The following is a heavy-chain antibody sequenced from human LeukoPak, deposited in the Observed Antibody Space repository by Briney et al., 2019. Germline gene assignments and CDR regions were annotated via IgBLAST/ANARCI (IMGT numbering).Heavy chain of an antibody. Sequence: GGSLRLSCSASGFTFDDYAMHWVRQAPGKGLEWVSGISWNSGSIGYADSVEGRFTISRDNAKNSLYLQMNSLRAEDTALYYCAKEYASVDYWGQGTLVTVSS. J-gene: IGHJ4*02. CDR1: GFTFDDYA. V-gene: IGHV3-9*01. CDR2: ISWNSGSI. CDR3: AKEYASVDY. D-gene: IGHD2-2*01.